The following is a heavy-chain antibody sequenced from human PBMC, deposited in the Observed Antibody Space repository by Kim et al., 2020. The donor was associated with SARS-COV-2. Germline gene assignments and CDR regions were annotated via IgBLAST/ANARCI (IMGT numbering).Heavy chain of an antibody. Sequence: SETLSLTCGVYGGPFSGCDCSWIRQTEGKGLEWIGGVDHGGSTNYNTSLKGRFSISLNTSKNQFSLKVSSVTAADTSCYYCATGGRIPTTARWTHLGQGT. CDR3: ATGGRIPTTARWTH. J-gene: IGHJ4*02. CDR2: VDHGGST. D-gene: IGHD1-1*01. V-gene: IGHV4-34*01. CDR1: GGPFSGCD.